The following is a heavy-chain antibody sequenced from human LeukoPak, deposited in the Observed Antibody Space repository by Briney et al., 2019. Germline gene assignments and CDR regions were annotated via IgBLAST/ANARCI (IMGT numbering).Heavy chain of an antibody. D-gene: IGHD2-15*01. J-gene: IGHJ3*02. CDR3: AKDFVVAATRVGDDAFDI. V-gene: IGHV3-48*04. Sequence: GGSLRLSCAASGFAFSSYSMNWVRQAPGKGLEWVSYISSSSSTIYYADSVKGRFTISRDNAKNSLYLQMNSLRAEDTALYYCAKDFVVAATRVGDDAFDIWGQGTMVTVSS. CDR2: ISSSSSTI. CDR1: GFAFSSYS.